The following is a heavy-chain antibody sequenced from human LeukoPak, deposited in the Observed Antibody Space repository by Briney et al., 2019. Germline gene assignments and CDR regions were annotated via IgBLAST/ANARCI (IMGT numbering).Heavy chain of an antibody. CDR2: ISAYNGNT. J-gene: IGHJ4*02. D-gene: IGHD3-22*01. V-gene: IGHV1-18*01. CDR3: ARFLIGYDSSGYYFGFDY. Sequence: ASVKVSCKASGYTFTSYGISWVRQAPGQGLEWMGWISAYNGNTNYAQKLQGRVTMTTDTSTSTAYMELRSLRSDDTAVYYCARFLIGYDSSGYYFGFDYWGQGTLATVSS. CDR1: GYTFTSYG.